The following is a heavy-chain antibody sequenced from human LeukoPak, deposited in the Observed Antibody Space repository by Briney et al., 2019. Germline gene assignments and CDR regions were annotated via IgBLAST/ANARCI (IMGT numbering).Heavy chain of an antibody. CDR2: INHSGST. Sequence: SETLSLTCAVYGGTFSGYYWSWIRQPPGKGLEWIGEINHSGSTNYNPSLKSRVTISVDTSKNQFSLKLSSVTAADTAVYYCARVRGHSSSWYGGHWFDPWGQGTLVTVSS. CDR1: GGTFSGYY. CDR3: ARVRGHSSSWYGGHWFDP. D-gene: IGHD6-13*01. J-gene: IGHJ5*02. V-gene: IGHV4-34*01.